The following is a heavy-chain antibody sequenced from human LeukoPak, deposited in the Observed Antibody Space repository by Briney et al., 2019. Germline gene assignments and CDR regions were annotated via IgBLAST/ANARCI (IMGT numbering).Heavy chain of an antibody. V-gene: IGHV3-7*04. CDR3: ARARYCANSVCHIGGGLDV. CDR1: GYPFVKNW. D-gene: IGHD2-8*01. Sequence: QSRRSLRLSWAASGYPFVKNWITWVRQPAGKGLEWVAAIRQEGRESYYVDSVQRRFSISRDNARDSMYLQMNIRRGEDAAVYSCARARYCANSVCHIGGGLDVWGPGTTVTVSS. CDR2: IRQEGRES. J-gene: IGHJ6*02.